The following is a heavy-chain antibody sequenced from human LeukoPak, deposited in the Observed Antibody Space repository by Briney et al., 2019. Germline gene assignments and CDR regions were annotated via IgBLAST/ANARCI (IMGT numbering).Heavy chain of an antibody. CDR3: ARGWVDPSPGSYYYYYMDV. CDR1: GGTFSSYA. Sequence: ASVKVSCKASGGTFSSYAISWVRQAPGQGLEWMGGIIPIFGTANYAQKFQGGVTITADESMSTAYMELSSLRSEDTAVYYCARGWVDPSPGSYYYYYMDVWGKGTTVTVSS. D-gene: IGHD3-16*01. CDR2: IIPIFGTA. V-gene: IGHV1-69*13. J-gene: IGHJ6*03.